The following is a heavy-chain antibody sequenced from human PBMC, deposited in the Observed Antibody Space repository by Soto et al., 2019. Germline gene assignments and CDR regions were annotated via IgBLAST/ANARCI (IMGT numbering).Heavy chain of an antibody. V-gene: IGHV3-7*03. J-gene: IGHJ5*01. CDR1: GFNFHWYW. Sequence: GRSLRLSCAASGFNFHWYWMSWVRQAPGEGLEWLATIKTDASEKKYVDSVKGRFTMSRDTAKNSVYLQMSSQRSEDTAVYYCAERKISTSTYTSFDSWGQGTLVTVSS. CDR3: AERKISTSTYTSFDS. D-gene: IGHD2-2*01. CDR2: IKTDASEK.